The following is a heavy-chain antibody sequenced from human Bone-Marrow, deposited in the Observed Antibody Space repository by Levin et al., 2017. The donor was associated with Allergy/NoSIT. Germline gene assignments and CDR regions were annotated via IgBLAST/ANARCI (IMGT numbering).Heavy chain of an antibody. CDR3: TTAVYCSSTSCRQCDY. CDR1: GFTFSNAW. J-gene: IGHJ4*02. D-gene: IGHD2-2*01. CDR2: IKRKNDDGST. Sequence: GESLKISCAASGFTFSNAWMSWVRQAPGKGLEWVARIKRKNDDGSTDYAAPGQVRFIISRDDSKNTLYLQVNSLKTDDTAVYYCTTAVYCSSTSCRQCDYWGQGTLVTVSS. V-gene: IGHV3-15*01.